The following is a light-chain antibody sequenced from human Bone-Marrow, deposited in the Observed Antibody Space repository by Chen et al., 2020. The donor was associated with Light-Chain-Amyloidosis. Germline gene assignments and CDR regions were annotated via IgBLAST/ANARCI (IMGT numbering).Light chain of an antibody. V-gene: IGKV1-33*01. CDR3: QQYDNLSLT. CDR2: DAS. Sequence: DIQMTQSPSSLSASVGDRVTITCQASHDISDNLNWYQQKPGKAPKLLIYDASNLETGVPSRFSGSGSGTELSFTISSLQSEDIATYYCQQYDNLSLTFGGGTKVEIK. J-gene: IGKJ4*01. CDR1: HDISDN.